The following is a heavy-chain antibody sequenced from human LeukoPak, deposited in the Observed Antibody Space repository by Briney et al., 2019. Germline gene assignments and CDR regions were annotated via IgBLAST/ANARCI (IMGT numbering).Heavy chain of an antibody. V-gene: IGHV3-20*01. CDR3: ARDSSDGNRFDP. CDR2: INWNGGST. Sequence: RPGGSLRLSCAASGFTFDDYGMSWVRQAPGKGLEWVSGINWNGGSTGYADSVKGRFTISRDNAKNSLYLQMNSLRAEDTALYHCARDSSDGNRFDPWGQGTLVTVSS. J-gene: IGHJ5*02. CDR1: GFTFDDYG.